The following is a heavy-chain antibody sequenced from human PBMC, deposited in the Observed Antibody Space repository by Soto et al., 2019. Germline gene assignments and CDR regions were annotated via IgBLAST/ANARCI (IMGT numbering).Heavy chain of an antibody. Sequence: QVQLVQSGAEVKKPGSSVKVSCKASGGTFSSYSISWVRQAPGQGLEWMGGIIPIFGTANYAQKFQGRVTITADESTSTAYMELSSMRSEDTDVYYCARSPITTPTSRNWFDPWGQGTLVTVSS. CDR2: IIPIFGTA. D-gene: IGHD3-3*01. J-gene: IGHJ5*02. V-gene: IGHV1-69*12. CDR3: ARSPITTPTSRNWFDP. CDR1: GGTFSSYS.